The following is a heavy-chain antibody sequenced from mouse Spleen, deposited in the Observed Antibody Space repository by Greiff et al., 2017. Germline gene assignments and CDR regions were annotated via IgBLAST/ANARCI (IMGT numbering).Heavy chain of an antibody. CDR2: IDPENGDT. CDR3: TPYDPFAY. J-gene: IGHJ3*01. CDR1: GFNIKDDY. Sequence: VQLQQSGAELVRPGASVKLSCTASGFNIKDDYMHWVKQRPEQGLEWIGWIDPENGDTEYASKFQGKATITADTSSNTAYLQLSSLTSEDTAVYYCTPYDPFAYWGQGTLVTVSA. D-gene: IGHD2-3*01. V-gene: IGHV14-4*01.